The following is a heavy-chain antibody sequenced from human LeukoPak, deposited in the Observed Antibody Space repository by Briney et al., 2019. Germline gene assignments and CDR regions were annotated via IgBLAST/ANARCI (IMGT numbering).Heavy chain of an antibody. D-gene: IGHD3-22*01. J-gene: IGHJ2*01. CDR3: ARRDHYDTNDYDRFWYFDL. CDR1: GFTVSSNY. CDR2: IYSVGSA. Sequence: PLGSLRLSCAASGFTVSSNYINWVRQAPGKGLECVSDIYSVGSAYCAYSVKGRFTMSRDSSKNTVYLQMNSLSAEDTAVYYCARRDHYDTNDYDRFWYFDLWGRG. V-gene: IGHV3-53*01.